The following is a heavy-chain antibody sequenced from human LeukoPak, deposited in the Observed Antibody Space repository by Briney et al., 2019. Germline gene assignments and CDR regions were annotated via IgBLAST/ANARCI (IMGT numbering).Heavy chain of an antibody. V-gene: IGHV4-39*07. CDR3: ARLKGLVYVGHYGMDV. J-gene: IGHJ6*02. Sequence: SETLSLTCTVSGGSISSSSYYWGWIRQPPGKGLEWIGSIYYSGSTYYNPSLKSRVTISVDTSKNQFSLKLSSVTAADTAVYYCARLKGLVYVGHYGMDVWGQGTTVTVSS. CDR1: GGSISSSSYY. CDR2: IYYSGST. D-gene: IGHD3/OR15-3a*01.